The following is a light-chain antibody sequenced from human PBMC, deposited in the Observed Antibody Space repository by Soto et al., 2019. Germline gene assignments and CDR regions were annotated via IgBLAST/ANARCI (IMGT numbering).Light chain of an antibody. CDR3: QHYNSYPLT. Sequence: DIQMTQSPSTLSASVGDRVTITCRASQSVRNLLAWYQQKPGRAPTLLIYKASTLESGVPSRFSGSGSGTEFTLTISSLQPDDFATYYCQHYNSYPLTFGQGTRLEIK. CDR1: QSVRNL. CDR2: KAS. J-gene: IGKJ5*01. V-gene: IGKV1-5*03.